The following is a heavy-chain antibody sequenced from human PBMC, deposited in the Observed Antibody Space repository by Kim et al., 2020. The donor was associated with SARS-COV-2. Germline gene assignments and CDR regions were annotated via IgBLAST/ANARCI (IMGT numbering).Heavy chain of an antibody. D-gene: IGHD2-15*01. V-gene: IGHV4-39*01. CDR3: ARYKGYCSGGSCYGTFDY. CDR2: IYYSGST. CDR1: GGSISSSSYY. J-gene: IGHJ4*02. Sequence: SETLSLTCTVSGGSISSSSYYWGWIRQPPGKGLEWIGSIYYSGSTYYNPSLNSRATISVDTSKNQFSLKLSSVTAADTSVYYCARYKGYCSGGSCYGTFDYWGQGTLVTVSS.